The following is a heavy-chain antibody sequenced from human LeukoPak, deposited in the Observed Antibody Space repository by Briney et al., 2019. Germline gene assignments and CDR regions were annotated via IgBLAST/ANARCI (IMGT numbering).Heavy chain of an antibody. CDR1: SGSISSGAYY. CDR2: IYYIGST. D-gene: IGHD3-22*01. V-gene: IGHV4-31*01. CDR3: ARSSSRYYYYFDY. Sequence: SETLSLTCTVSSGSISSGAYYWSWIRQHPGMGLEWIGYIYYIGSTYYNPSLKSQVTISVDTSKNQFSLKLSSVTVADTAMYYCARSSSRYYYYFDYWGQGTLVTVSS. J-gene: IGHJ4*02.